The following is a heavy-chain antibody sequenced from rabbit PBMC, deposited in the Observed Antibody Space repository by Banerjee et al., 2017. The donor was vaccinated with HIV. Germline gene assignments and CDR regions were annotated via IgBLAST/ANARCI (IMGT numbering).Heavy chain of an antibody. Sequence: QLKESGGGLVQPGGSLTLSCKASGFDFSSDYMSWVRQAPGKGLEWIGYIDPVFGSTYYASWVNGRFTISSHNAQNTLYLQLNSLTAADTATYFCVRGVRYSYDDYGDSYYFNLWGQGTLVTVS. J-gene: IGHJ4*01. CDR3: VRGVRYSYDDYGDSYYFNL. V-gene: IGHV1S7*01. D-gene: IGHD2-1*01. CDR1: GFDFSSDY. CDR2: IDPVFGST.